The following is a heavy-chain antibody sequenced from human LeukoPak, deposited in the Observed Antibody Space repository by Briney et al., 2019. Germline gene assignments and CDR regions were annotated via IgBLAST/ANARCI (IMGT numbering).Heavy chain of an antibody. J-gene: IGHJ4*02. CDR2: IKQDGSEK. V-gene: IGHV3-7*01. Sequence: GGSLRLSCAASGFTLSSYWMIWVRQAPGKGLEWVANIKQDGSEKYYVDSVKGRFTISRDNAKNSLYLQMNSLRAEDTAVYYCARAGPFGESYFDYWGQGTLVTVSS. CDR1: GFTLSSYW. CDR3: ARAGPFGESYFDY. D-gene: IGHD3-10*01.